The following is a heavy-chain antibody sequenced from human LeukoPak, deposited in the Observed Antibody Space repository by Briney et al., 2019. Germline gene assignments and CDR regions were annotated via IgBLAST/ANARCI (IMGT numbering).Heavy chain of an antibody. V-gene: IGHV4-39*02. J-gene: IGHJ3*02. CDR1: GGSISSSSYY. D-gene: IGHD3-22*01. Sequence: SETLSLTCTVSGGSISSSSYYWGWIRQPPGKGLEWIGSIYYSGSTYYNPSLKSRVTISVDTSKNQFSLKLSSVSAADTAVYYCARDLPMGYYDSSGYAFDIWGQGTMVTVSS. CDR3: ARDLPMGYYDSSGYAFDI. CDR2: IYYSGST.